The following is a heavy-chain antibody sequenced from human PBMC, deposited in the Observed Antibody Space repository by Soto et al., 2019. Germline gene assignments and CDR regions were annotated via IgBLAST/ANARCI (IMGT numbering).Heavy chain of an antibody. Sequence: QVQLQESGPRLVQPSETLSLICSVSGGSISGYYWSWIRQPAGKGLEWIGRIYGSGSVDYHPSLKRRVTRSVDTSKNHFSLKLGSVTAADTAVYYCARDHSDQVWFGGGFDPWGQGILVTVSA. J-gene: IGHJ5*02. CDR2: IYGSGSV. CDR1: GGSISGYY. D-gene: IGHD3-10*01. V-gene: IGHV4-4*07. CDR3: ARDHSDQVWFGGGFDP.